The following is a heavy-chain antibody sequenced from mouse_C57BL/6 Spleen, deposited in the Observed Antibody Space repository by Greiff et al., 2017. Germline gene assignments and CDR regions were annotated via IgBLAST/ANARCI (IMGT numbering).Heavy chain of an antibody. Sequence: HVQLQPPWAELVKPGASVKLSCKASGYTFTSYWMHWVKQRPGRGLEWIGRIDPNSGGTKYNEKFKSKATLTVDKPSSTAYMQLSSLTSEDSAVYYCARGFITTVVAFDYWGQGTTLTVSS. CDR2: IDPNSGGT. D-gene: IGHD1-1*01. J-gene: IGHJ2*01. V-gene: IGHV1-72*01. CDR1: GYTFTSYW. CDR3: ARGFITTVVAFDY.